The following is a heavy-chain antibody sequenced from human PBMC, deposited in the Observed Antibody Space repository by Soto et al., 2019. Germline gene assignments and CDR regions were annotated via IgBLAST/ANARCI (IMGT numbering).Heavy chain of an antibody. CDR1: GFTFSSYG. J-gene: IGHJ4*02. Sequence: QVQLVESGGGVVQPGRSLRLSCAASGFTFSSYGMHWVRQAPGKGLEWVAVIWYDGSNKYYADSVKGRFTISRDNSKNTLYLQMNSLRAEDTAVYYCARDMAPLWSLDYWGQGTLVTVSS. CDR2: IWYDGSNK. D-gene: IGHD5-18*01. V-gene: IGHV3-33*01. CDR3: ARDMAPLWSLDY.